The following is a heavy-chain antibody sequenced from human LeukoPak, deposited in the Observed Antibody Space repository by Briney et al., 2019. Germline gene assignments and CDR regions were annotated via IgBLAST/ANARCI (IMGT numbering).Heavy chain of an antibody. CDR3: ARAQYYDSSGYSNPNFFDP. CDR1: GYTFTSHY. Sequence: ASVKVSCKASGYTFTSHYIDWVRQAPGQGLEWMGRINPSGGSTNYAQKFQDRVTMTRDTSTSTVSMELSGLRSEDTAMYYCARAQYYDSSGYSNPNFFDPWGQGTLVTVSS. V-gene: IGHV1-46*01. J-gene: IGHJ5*02. D-gene: IGHD3-22*01. CDR2: INPSGGST.